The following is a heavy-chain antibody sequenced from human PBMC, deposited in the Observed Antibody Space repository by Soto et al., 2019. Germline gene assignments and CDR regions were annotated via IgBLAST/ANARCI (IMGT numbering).Heavy chain of an antibody. Sequence: SETLSLTCVVSGGSLSSYYWSWIRQPPGKGLEWIGYIYYSGSTNYNPSLKSRVTISVDTSKNQFSLKLSSVTAADTAVYYCARAADCSGGSCYFFLGYWGQGTLVTVS. CDR2: IYYSGST. J-gene: IGHJ4*02. D-gene: IGHD2-15*01. CDR3: ARAADCSGGSCYFFLGY. V-gene: IGHV4-59*01. CDR1: GGSLSSYY.